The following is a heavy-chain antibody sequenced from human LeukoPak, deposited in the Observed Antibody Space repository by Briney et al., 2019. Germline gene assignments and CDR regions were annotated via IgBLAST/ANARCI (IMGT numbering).Heavy chain of an antibody. J-gene: IGHJ4*02. Sequence: SETLSLTCAVSGGSISSYSWSWIRQPPGKGLEWIGYIYYSGSTNYNPSLKSRVTISVDTSKNQFSLKLTSVTAADTAVYYCARATDSNGWLFDYWGQGTLVTVSS. CDR2: IYYSGST. V-gene: IGHV4-59*01. CDR3: ARATDSNGWLFDY. CDR1: GGSISSYS. D-gene: IGHD6-19*01.